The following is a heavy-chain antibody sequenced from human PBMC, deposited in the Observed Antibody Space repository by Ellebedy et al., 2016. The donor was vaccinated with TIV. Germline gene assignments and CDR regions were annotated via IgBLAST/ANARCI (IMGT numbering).Heavy chain of an antibody. CDR1: GYTFTSYD. CDR3: ATLPRGIAAAANDY. Sequence: AASVKVSCKASGYTFTSYDINWVRQATGQGLEWMGWMNPNSGNTGYAQKFQGRVTMTRDTPTSTVYMELSSLRSEDTAVYYCATLPRGIAAAANDYWGQGTLVTVSS. CDR2: MNPNSGNT. D-gene: IGHD6-13*01. V-gene: IGHV1-8*01. J-gene: IGHJ4*02.